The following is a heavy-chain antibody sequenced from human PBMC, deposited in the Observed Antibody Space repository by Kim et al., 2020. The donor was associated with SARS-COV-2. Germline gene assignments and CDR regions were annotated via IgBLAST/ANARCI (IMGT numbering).Heavy chain of an antibody. V-gene: IGHV5-10-1*01. CDR2: IDPSDSYT. CDR1: GYSFTSYW. CDR3: ARYGDSLWYYYGMDV. D-gene: IGHD4-17*01. Sequence: GESLKISCKGSGYSFTSYWISWVRQMPGKGLEWMGRIDPSDSYTNYSPSFQGHVTISADKSISTAYLQWSSLKASDTAMYYCARYGDSLWYYYGMDVWGQGTTVTVSS. J-gene: IGHJ6*02.